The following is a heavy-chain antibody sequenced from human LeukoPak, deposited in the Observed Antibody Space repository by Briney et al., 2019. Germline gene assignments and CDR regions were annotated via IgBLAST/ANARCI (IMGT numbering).Heavy chain of an antibody. CDR2: INPNSGGT. J-gene: IGHJ6*03. D-gene: IGHD2-21*02. CDR3: ARQICGGDCYSTKIYYYYYMDV. Sequence: ASVKVSCKASGYTFTGYYMHWVRQAPGQGLEWMGWINPNSGGTNYAQKFQGRVTMTRDTSTSTVYMELSSLRSEDTAVYYCARQICGGDCYSTKIYYYYYMDVWAKGTTVTISS. CDR1: GYTFTGYY. V-gene: IGHV1-2*02.